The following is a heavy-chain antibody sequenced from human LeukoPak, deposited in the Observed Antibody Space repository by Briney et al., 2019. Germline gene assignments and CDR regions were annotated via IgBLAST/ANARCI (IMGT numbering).Heavy chain of an antibody. CDR1: GFTFSSYA. CDR2: ISGSGGST. Sequence: GGSLRLSCAASGFTFSSYARSWVRQAPGKGLEWVSAISGSGGSTYCADSVKGRFTISRDNSKNTLYLQMNSLRAEDTAVYYCAKYGVVIIDYWGQGTLVTVSS. D-gene: IGHD3-3*01. V-gene: IGHV3-23*01. J-gene: IGHJ4*02. CDR3: AKYGVVIIDY.